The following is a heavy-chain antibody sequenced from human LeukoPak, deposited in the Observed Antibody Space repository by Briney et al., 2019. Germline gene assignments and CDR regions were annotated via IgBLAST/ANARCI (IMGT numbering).Heavy chain of an antibody. Sequence: GSSVKVSCKASGGTFSSYAISWVRQAPGQGLEWMGGIIPILGTANYAQKFQGRVTITADESTSTAYMELSSLRSEDTAVYYCARDRWGYSSYYYMDVWGKGTTVTVSS. CDR2: IIPILGTA. V-gene: IGHV1-69*01. J-gene: IGHJ6*03. CDR1: GGTFSSYA. CDR3: ARDRWGYSSYYYMDV. D-gene: IGHD6-13*01.